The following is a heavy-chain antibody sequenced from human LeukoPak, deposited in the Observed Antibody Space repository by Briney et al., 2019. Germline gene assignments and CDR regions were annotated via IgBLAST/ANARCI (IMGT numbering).Heavy chain of an antibody. CDR1: GDSINSLDL. J-gene: IGHJ4*02. CDR3: AGLVGRYSSGLYYYYFDY. D-gene: IGHD3-22*01. Sequence: SETLSLTCTVSGDSINSLDLRSWVRQPPGKGLEWIGEMYLSGTTHSNPSVKSRVTISIDKSKNQFFLNLSSVTAADTAVYYCAGLVGRYSSGLYYYYFDYWGQGTLVTVSS. V-gene: IGHV4-4*02. CDR2: MYLSGTT.